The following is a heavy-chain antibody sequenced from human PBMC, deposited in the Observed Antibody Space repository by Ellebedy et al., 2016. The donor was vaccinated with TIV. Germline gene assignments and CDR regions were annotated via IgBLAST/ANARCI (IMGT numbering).Heavy chain of an antibody. CDR2: TYYRSKWYN. D-gene: IGHD6-19*01. V-gene: IGHV6-1*01. Sequence: SETLSLTXAISGDSVSSNSAAWNWIRQSPSRGLEWLGRTYYRSKWYNDYAVSVKSRITINPDTSKNQFSLQLNSVTPEDTAVYYCAIGGWITPDAFDIWGQGTMVTVSS. CDR1: GDSVSSNSAA. CDR3: AIGGWITPDAFDI. J-gene: IGHJ3*02.